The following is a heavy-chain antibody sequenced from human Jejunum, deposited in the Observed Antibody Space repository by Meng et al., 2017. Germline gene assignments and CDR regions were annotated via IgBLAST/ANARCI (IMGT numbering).Heavy chain of an antibody. Sequence: QLSGARLVNPSETLFLTCLVPGASISGTFWTWILEPAGRGLEWLGRLYTNGTTNYNPSLKNRVSMSVDSSKNHVSLKLTSVTAAETAVYYCASTPDFGSGAFYTVYWFVRWGQGTLVTVSS. J-gene: IGHJ5*02. D-gene: IGHD3-10*01. CDR2: LYTNGTT. V-gene: IGHV4-4*07. CDR3: ASTPDFGSGAFYTVYWFVR. CDR1: GASISGTF.